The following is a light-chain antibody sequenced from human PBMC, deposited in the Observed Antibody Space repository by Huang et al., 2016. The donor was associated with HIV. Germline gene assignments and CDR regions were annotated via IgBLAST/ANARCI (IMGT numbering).Light chain of an antibody. V-gene: IGKV3-15*01. J-gene: IGKJ2*01. CDR1: QSVSSN. Sequence: EVVMTQSPATLSVSPGERVTLSCRASQSVSSNLAWYQQQPGQPPRLLIYGTSTRATVIPARFSCSGSGTEFTLTISSLQSEDFAVYYCHQYNNWYPYTFGQGTKLEIK. CDR2: GTS. CDR3: HQYNNWYPYT.